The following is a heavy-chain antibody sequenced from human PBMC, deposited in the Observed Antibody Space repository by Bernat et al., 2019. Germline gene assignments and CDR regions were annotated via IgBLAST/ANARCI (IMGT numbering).Heavy chain of an antibody. Sequence: QVQLVESGGGVVQPGRSLRLSCAASGFTFSSYAMHWVRQAPGKGLEGVAVISYDGSNKYYADSVKGRFTISRDNSKNTLYLQMNSLGAEDTAVYYCARERGYSGSMYDALDMWGQGTMVTVHS. V-gene: IGHV3-30-3*01. J-gene: IGHJ3*02. CDR3: ARERGYSGSMYDALDM. CDR1: GFTFSSYA. D-gene: IGHD1-26*01. CDR2: ISYDGSNK.